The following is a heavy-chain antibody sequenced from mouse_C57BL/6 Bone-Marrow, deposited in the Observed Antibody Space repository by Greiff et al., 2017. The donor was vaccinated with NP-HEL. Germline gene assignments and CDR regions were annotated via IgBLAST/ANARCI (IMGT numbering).Heavy chain of an antibody. CDR1: GFSLTSYG. V-gene: IGHV2-2*01. Sequence: VQLQQSGPGLVQPSQSLSITCTVSGFSLTSYGVHWVRQSPGKGLEWLGVIWSGGSTDYNAAFIFRLSISKDNSKSQVFLKMNRLQADDTAIYYCARKYDYDFAWFAYGGQGTLVTVSA. D-gene: IGHD2-4*01. J-gene: IGHJ3*01. CDR3: ARKYDYDFAWFAY. CDR2: IWSGGST.